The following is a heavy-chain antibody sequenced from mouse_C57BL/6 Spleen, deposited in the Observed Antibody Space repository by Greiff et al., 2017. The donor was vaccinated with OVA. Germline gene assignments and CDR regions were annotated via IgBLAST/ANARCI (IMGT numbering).Heavy chain of an antibody. Sequence: VQLQQSGPGLVQPSQSLSITCTVSGFSLTSYGVHWVRQSPGKGLEWLGVIWSGGSTDYNAAFISRLSISKDNSKSQVFFKMNSLQADDTAIYYCASQRGGSGYPFAYWGQGTLVTVSA. CDR3: ASQRGGSGYPFAY. D-gene: IGHD3-2*02. CDR2: IWSGGST. CDR1: GFSLTSYG. V-gene: IGHV2-2*01. J-gene: IGHJ3*01.